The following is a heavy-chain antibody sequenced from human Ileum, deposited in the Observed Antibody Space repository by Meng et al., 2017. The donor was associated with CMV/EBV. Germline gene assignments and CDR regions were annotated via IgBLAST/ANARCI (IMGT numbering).Heavy chain of an antibody. Sequence: QVQLHQGGAGLLKPSETLSPTCAVYSESFSGYYWSWIRQPPGKGLEWIGEINHSGSTNYNPSLKSRVTISADTSKNQFSLKLSSVTAADTALYYCARAEEYYYDSRGYYFSDYWGQGTLVTVSS. CDR1: SESFSGYY. D-gene: IGHD3-22*01. CDR3: ARAEEYYYDSRGYYFSDY. V-gene: IGHV4-34*01. J-gene: IGHJ4*02. CDR2: INHSGST.